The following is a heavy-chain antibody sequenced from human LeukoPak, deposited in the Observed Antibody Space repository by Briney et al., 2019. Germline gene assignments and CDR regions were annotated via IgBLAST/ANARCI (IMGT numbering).Heavy chain of an antibody. V-gene: IGHV4-39*01. CDR3: ARGGPITMSPYYFDY. D-gene: IGHD3-10*02. Sequence: SETLSLTCTVSGGSISSSSYYWGWLRQPPGKGLEWIGSIYYSGSTYYNPSLKSRVTISVDTSKNQFSLKLSSVTAADTAVYYCARGGPITMSPYYFDYWGQGTLVTVSS. J-gene: IGHJ4*02. CDR1: GGSISSSSYY. CDR2: IYYSGST.